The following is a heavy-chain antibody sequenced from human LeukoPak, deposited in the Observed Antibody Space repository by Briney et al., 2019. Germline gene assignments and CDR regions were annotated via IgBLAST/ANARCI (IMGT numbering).Heavy chain of an antibody. V-gene: IGHV3-48*04. J-gene: IGHJ1*01. CDR2: ISSSSSTI. D-gene: IGHD3-22*01. CDR1: GFTFSSYS. CDR3: AREQWFNTWDYFQH. Sequence: GGSLRLSCAASGFTFSSYSMNWVRQAPGKGLEWVSYISSSSSTIYYADSVKGRFTISRDNAKNSLYLQMNSLRAEDTAVYYYAREQWFNTWDYFQHWGQGTLVTVSS.